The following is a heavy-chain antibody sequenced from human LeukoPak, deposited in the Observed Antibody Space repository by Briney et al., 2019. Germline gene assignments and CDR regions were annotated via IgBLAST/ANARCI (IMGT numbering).Heavy chain of an antibody. CDR1: GGSISSYY. CDR2: IYYSGST. Sequence: PSETLSLTCTVSGGSISSYYWSWIRQPPGKGLEWIGYIYYSGSTNYNPSLKSRVTISVDTSKNQFSLKLSSVTAADTAVYYCARVVAGATTSGYFDYWGQGTLVTVSS. D-gene: IGHD1-26*01. J-gene: IGHJ4*02. V-gene: IGHV4-59*01. CDR3: ARVVAGATTSGYFDY.